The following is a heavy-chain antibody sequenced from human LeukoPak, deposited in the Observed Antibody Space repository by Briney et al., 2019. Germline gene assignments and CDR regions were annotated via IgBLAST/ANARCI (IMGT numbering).Heavy chain of an antibody. CDR1: GFTFSSHA. J-gene: IGHJ4*02. D-gene: IGHD6-19*01. CDR3: ARDPHSSGWRNYFDF. CDR2: ISYDGTYK. Sequence: PGGSLRLSCAASGFTFSSHAIHWVRQPPGKGLEWVAVISYDGTYKYYADSEKGRFTVSRDNSKNTLYLQMSSLTTEDTAVYYCARDPHSSGWRNYFDFWGQGTLVTVSS. V-gene: IGHV3-30*04.